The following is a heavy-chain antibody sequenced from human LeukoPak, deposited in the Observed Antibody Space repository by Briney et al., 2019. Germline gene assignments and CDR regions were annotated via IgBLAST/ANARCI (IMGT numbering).Heavy chain of an antibody. V-gene: IGHV5-10-1*01. D-gene: IGHD3-16*01. CDR1: GYRFTNYW. J-gene: IGHJ4*02. CDR3: ATLILRAAPYYLDY. CDR2: IDPSDSYT. Sequence: GESLKISCKGSGYRFTNYWISWVRQMPGKGLEWMGRIDPSDSYTDYSPSFQGHVAFSVDKSITTAYLQWSSLKASDTAMYYCATLILRAAPYYLDYWGQGTLVTVSS.